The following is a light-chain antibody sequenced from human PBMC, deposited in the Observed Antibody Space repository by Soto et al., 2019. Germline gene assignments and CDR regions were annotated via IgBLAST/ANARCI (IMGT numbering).Light chain of an antibody. CDR2: KAS. V-gene: IGKV1-5*03. Sequence: DIPMTQSPSTLSASVGDRVTITCRASQSISYWLAWYQQKPGKAPNLLIYKASSLESGVLSRFSGSGSGTEFTLTISSLQPDDFATYYCQQYNNYWTFGQGTKVEIK. J-gene: IGKJ1*01. CDR3: QQYNNYWT. CDR1: QSISYW.